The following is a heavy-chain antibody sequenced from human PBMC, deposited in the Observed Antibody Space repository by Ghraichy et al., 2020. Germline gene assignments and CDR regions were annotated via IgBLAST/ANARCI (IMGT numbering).Heavy chain of an antibody. CDR1: GFIFNNYW. V-gene: IGHV3-7*01. J-gene: IGHJ5*02. CDR2: INQDGSEN. Sequence: GSLRLSCAASGFIFNNYWMSWVRQAPGRGLEWVANINQDGSENYYVDSVKGRFTISRDNTKNSLSLQMNSLRGEDTAVYYCARGRTWSDPWGQGTLVTVSS. CDR3: ARGRTWSDP.